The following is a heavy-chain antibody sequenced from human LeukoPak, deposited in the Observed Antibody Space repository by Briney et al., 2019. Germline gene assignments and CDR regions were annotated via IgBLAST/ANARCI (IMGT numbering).Heavy chain of an antibody. J-gene: IGHJ4*02. D-gene: IGHD6-19*01. V-gene: IGHV3-9*03. CDR1: GFTFDDYA. CDR2: ISWNSGSI. CDR3: ARGDSSGWYYLDY. Sequence: PGGSLRLSCAASGFTFDDYAMHWVRQAPGKGLEWVSGISWNSGSIGYADSVKGRFTISRDNAKNSLYLQMNSLRAEDMALYYCARGDSSGWYYLDYWGQGTLVTVSS.